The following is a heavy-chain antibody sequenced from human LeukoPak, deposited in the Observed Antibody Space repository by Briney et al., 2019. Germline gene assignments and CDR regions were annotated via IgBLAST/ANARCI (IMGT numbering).Heavy chain of an antibody. CDR1: GDSVINSG. J-gene: IGHJ4*02. Sequence: TRTVSGDSVINSGGRWIRQPARKGLEWIGRLYPGGSTNYNSSLKSRVTVSVDTSKNQFSLNLKSVTAADTAMYYCARDSNDFWTAYSDNWGPGSLVTVSS. CDR3: ARDSNDFWTAYSDN. D-gene: IGHD3/OR15-3a*01. CDR2: LYPGGST. V-gene: IGHV4-4*07.